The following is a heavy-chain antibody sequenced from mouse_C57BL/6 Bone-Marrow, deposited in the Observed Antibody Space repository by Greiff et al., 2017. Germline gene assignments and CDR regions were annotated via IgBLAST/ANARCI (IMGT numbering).Heavy chain of an antibody. Sequence: EVMLVESGGGLVKPGGSLKLSCAASGFTFSSYAMSWVRQTPEKRLEWVATISDGGSYTYYPDNVKGRFTISRDNAKNNLYLQMSHLKSEDTAMYYCARGGVDYWGQGTSVTVSS. V-gene: IGHV5-4*03. CDR3: ARGGVDY. CDR2: ISDGGSYT. CDR1: GFTFSSYA. J-gene: IGHJ4*01.